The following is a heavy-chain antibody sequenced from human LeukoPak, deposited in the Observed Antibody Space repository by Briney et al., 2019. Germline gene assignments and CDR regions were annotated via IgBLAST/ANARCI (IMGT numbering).Heavy chain of an antibody. CDR1: GYTLTELS. V-gene: IGHV1-24*01. Sequence: ALVKVSCKVSGYTLTELSMHWVRQAPGKGLEWMGGFDPEDGETIYAQKFQGRVTMTEDTSTDTAYMELSSLRSEDTAVYYCATEFQYSSGWYASFDYWGQGTLVTVSS. D-gene: IGHD6-19*01. J-gene: IGHJ4*02. CDR2: FDPEDGET. CDR3: ATEFQYSSGWYASFDY.